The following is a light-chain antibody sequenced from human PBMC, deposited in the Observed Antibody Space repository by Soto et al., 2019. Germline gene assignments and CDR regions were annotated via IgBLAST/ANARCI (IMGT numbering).Light chain of an antibody. CDR2: EVT. CDR3: SSYAGRYTYV. CDR1: SSDVGGYNF. J-gene: IGLJ1*01. Sequence: QSALTQPPSASGSPGQSVTISCTGTSSDVGGYNFVSWYQQHPGKAPKLMIYEVTKRPSGVPDRFSGSKSGNTASLTVSGLQAEDEADYYCSSYAGRYTYVFGTGTKLTVL. V-gene: IGLV2-8*01.